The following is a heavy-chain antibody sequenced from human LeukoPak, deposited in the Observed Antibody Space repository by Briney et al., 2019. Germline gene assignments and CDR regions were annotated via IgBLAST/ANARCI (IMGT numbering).Heavy chain of an antibody. J-gene: IGHJ4*02. CDR3: AKDYYNILTGQPLSFDY. CDR2: ISGSGGTT. CDR1: GFTFSSYA. D-gene: IGHD3-9*01. V-gene: IGHV3-23*01. Sequence: GGSPRLPCAASGFTFSSYAMTWVRQAPGKGLEWVSPISGSGGTTYYRDSVKGRFTISRDNSKNTLYLQMNIPRAEDTAVYYCAKDYYNILTGQPLSFDYWGQGTLVTVSS.